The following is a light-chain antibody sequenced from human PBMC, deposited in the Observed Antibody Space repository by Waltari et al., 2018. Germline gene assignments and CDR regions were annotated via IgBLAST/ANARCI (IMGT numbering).Light chain of an antibody. J-gene: IGKJ1*01. CDR1: QSVLSSSNNKNY. CDR2: WAS. Sequence: DIVMTQSPDSLAVSLGERATINCKSSQSVLSSSNNKNYLAWYQQKPGHPPKLLIYWASTRESGVPDRFSGSGSGTDFTLTISSLQAEDVAVYYCQHYYSTPPRTFGQGTKVEIK. V-gene: IGKV4-1*01. CDR3: QHYYSTPPRT.